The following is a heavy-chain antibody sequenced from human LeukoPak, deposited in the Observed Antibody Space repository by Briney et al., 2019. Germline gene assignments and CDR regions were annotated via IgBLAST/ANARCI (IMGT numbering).Heavy chain of an antibody. V-gene: IGHV3-23*01. D-gene: IGHD1-26*01. J-gene: IGHJ4*02. CDR1: GFIFSTYA. CDR2: IRGSGGST. CDR3: AKTGGSPYYFDY. Sequence: GGSLRLSCAASGFIFSTYAMSWVRQAPGKGLEWVSTIRGSGGSTSYADSVKGRFTISRDNSNNTLYLQMNSLRAEDTAVYYCAKTGGSPYYFDYWGQGTLVTVSS.